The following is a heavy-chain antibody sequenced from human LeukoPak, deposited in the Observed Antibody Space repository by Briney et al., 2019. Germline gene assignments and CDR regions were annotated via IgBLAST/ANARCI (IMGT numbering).Heavy chain of an antibody. CDR1: GGSISSYY. Sequence: PSETLSLTCTVSGGSISSYYWSWVRQPPGKGLEWIGYIYYSGSTNYNPSLKSRVTISVDTSKNQFSLKLSSVTAADTAVYYCARVRRDGYNQFYMDVWGKGTTVTVSS. D-gene: IGHD5-24*01. J-gene: IGHJ6*03. V-gene: IGHV4-59*01. CDR2: IYYSGST. CDR3: ARVRRDGYNQFYMDV.